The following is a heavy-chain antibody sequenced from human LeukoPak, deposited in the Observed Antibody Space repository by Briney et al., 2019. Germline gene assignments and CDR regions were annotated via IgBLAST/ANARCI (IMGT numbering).Heavy chain of an antibody. CDR1: GFSFSGHW. Sequence: GGSLRLSCIASGFSFSGHWMHWARQLPGKGQVWVSRISPTGSTTSYADSVKGRFTVSRDNAKNTLYLQVNNLRAEDTAVYYCARGPNSNWSGLDFWGQGTLLTVSS. J-gene: IGHJ4*02. CDR3: ARGPNSNWSGLDF. V-gene: IGHV3-74*01. D-gene: IGHD6-6*01. CDR2: ISPTGSTT.